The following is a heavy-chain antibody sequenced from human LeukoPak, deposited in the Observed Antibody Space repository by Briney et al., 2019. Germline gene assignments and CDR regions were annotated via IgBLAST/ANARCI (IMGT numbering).Heavy chain of an antibody. D-gene: IGHD3-22*01. CDR2: IYYSGST. Sequence: PSETLSLTCTVSGGSISSHYWSWIRQPPGKGLEWIGYIYYSGSTNYNPSLKSRVTISVDTSKNQFSLKLSSVTAADTAVYYCARENYYDANYFDYWGQGTLVTVSS. J-gene: IGHJ4*02. CDR1: GGSISSHY. V-gene: IGHV4-59*11. CDR3: ARENYYDANYFDY.